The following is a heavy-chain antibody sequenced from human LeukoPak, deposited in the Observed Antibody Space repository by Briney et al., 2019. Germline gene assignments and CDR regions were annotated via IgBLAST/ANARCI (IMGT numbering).Heavy chain of an antibody. Sequence: PGGSLRLSCAASGFTFSDYYMNWIRQAPGKGLEGVSYISSSGSTKYYADSVKGRFTISRDNAENSLYLQMNSLRAGDTAVYYCARGEDWFAPWGQGTLVTVSS. V-gene: IGHV3-11*01. CDR1: GFTFSDYY. CDR2: ISSSGSTK. J-gene: IGHJ5*02. CDR3: ARGEDWFAP.